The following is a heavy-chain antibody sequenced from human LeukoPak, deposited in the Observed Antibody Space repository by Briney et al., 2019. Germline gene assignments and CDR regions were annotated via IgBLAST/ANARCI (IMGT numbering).Heavy chain of an antibody. D-gene: IGHD5-18*01. J-gene: IGHJ4*02. CDR1: GFSFSGYW. CDR2: IKSDGSIT. CDR3: ARDGVGASYYY. V-gene: IGHV3-74*01. Sequence: PGGSLRLSCAASGFSFSGYWMHWVRPAPGKGLVWVSRIKSDGSITSYADSVKGRFTISRDNAKSTPYLQMSSLRAEDTAVYYCARDGVGASYYYWGQGTLVTVSS.